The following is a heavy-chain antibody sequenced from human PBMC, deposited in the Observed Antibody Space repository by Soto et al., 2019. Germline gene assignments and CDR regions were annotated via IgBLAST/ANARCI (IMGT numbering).Heavy chain of an antibody. CDR2: IDWDDDK. J-gene: IGHJ4*02. Sequence: SGPTLVNPTQTLTLTCTFSGFSLSTSGMCVSWIRQPPGKALEWLARIDWDDDKYYSTSLKTRLTISKDTSKNQVVLTMTNMDPVDTATYYCARSTITIFGVVIFYYWGRGTLVTVSS. D-gene: IGHD3-3*01. V-gene: IGHV2-70*11. CDR1: GFSLSTSGMC. CDR3: ARSTITIFGVVIFYY.